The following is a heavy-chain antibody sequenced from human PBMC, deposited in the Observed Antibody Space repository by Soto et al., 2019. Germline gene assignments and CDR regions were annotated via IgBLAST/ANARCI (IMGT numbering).Heavy chain of an antibody. J-gene: IGHJ4*02. D-gene: IGHD3-3*01. CDR1: GYTFTGYY. CDR3: ARSRVVIINFDY. CDR2: INPNSGGT. Sequence: ASVKVSCKASGYTFTGYYMHWVRQAPGQGLEWMGWINPNSGGTNYAQKFQGRVTMTRDTSISTAYMELSRLRSDDTAVYYCARSRVVIINFDYWGQGTLVTVSS. V-gene: IGHV1-2*02.